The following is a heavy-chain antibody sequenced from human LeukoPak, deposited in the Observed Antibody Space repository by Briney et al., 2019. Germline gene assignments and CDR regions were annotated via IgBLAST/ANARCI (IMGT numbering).Heavy chain of an antibody. CDR3: ARSGTTYCSSTSCPLPLYNWFDP. Sequence: PGGSLRLSCAASGFTFSSYSMNWVRQAPGKGLEWVSSISSSSSYIYYADSVKGRFTISRDNAKKSLYLQMNSLRAEDTAVYYCARSGTTYCSSTSCPLPLYNWFDPWGQGTLVTVSS. J-gene: IGHJ5*02. CDR2: ISSSSSYI. D-gene: IGHD2-2*01. CDR1: GFTFSSYS. V-gene: IGHV3-21*01.